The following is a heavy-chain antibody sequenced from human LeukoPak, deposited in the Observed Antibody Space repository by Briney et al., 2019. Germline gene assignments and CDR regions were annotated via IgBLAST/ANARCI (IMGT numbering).Heavy chain of an antibody. CDR3: ARGARNYYGSGSYYKFFWFDP. V-gene: IGHV4-34*01. J-gene: IGHJ5*02. CDR1: GGSFSGYY. CDR2: INHSGST. D-gene: IGHD3-10*01. Sequence: SETLSLTCAVYGGSFSGYYWSWIRQPPGKGLEWIGEINHSGSTNYNSSLKRRVTISVDTSKNQFSLKLSSVTAADTAVYYCARGARNYYGSGSYYKFFWFDPWGQGTLVTVSS.